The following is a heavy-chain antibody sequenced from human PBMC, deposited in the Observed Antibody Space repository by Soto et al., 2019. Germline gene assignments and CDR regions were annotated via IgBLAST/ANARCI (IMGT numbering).Heavy chain of an antibody. J-gene: IGHJ4*02. CDR2: IYYSGST. Sequence: SETLSLTCTVSGGSISSGGYYWSWIRQHPGKCLEWIGYIYYSGSTYYNPSLKSRVTISVDTSKNQFSLKLSSVTAADTAVYYCARAPRDSSGSTLRSPNFDYWGQGTLVTVSS. D-gene: IGHD3-22*01. CDR3: ARAPRDSSGSTLRSPNFDY. V-gene: IGHV4-31*03. CDR1: GGSISSGGYY.